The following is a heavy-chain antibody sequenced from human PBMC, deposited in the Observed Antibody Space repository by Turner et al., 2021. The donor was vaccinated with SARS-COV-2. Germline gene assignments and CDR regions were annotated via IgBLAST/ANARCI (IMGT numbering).Heavy chain of an antibody. V-gene: IGHV4-4*07. Sequence: QVVLQESGPGLVEPSETLSLTCTVSGGSISGYYWSWLRQPAGKELQWIGHVYSSGSTTDNPSLQTRLSMSVDTSRNEVSLRLTSVTAADTAVYYCAARGVDIVVAVAAIDSPQGGMDVWGQGTTVTVSS. CDR2: VYSSGST. CDR3: AARGVDIVVAVAAIDSPQGGMDV. CDR1: GGSISGYY. D-gene: IGHD2-15*01. J-gene: IGHJ6*02.